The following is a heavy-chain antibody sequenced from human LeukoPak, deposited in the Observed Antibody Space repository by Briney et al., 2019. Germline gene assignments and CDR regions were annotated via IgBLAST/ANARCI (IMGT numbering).Heavy chain of an antibody. Sequence: VASVKVSFKASGYTFTSYYMHWVRQAPGQGFEWMGIINPSGGSTSYAQKFQGRVTMTRDTSTSTVYMELSSLRSEDTAVYYCASQTTVTTYYFDYWGQGTLVTVSS. J-gene: IGHJ4*02. D-gene: IGHD4-17*01. V-gene: IGHV1-46*01. CDR1: GYTFTSYY. CDR2: INPSGGST. CDR3: ASQTTVTTYYFDY.